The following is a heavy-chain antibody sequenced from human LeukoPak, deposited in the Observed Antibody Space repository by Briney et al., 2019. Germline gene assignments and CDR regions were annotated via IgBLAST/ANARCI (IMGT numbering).Heavy chain of an antibody. CDR1: GFTFSSYW. Sequence: GGSLRLSCAASGFTFSSYWMRWVRQAPGKGLVWVSRINSDGSSTSYADSVKGRFTISRDNAKNTLYPQMNSLRAEDTAVYYCAKPLGYNWNYWFDPWGQGTLVTVSS. J-gene: IGHJ5*02. V-gene: IGHV3-74*01. CDR3: AKPLGYNWNYWFDP. CDR2: INSDGSST. D-gene: IGHD1-7*01.